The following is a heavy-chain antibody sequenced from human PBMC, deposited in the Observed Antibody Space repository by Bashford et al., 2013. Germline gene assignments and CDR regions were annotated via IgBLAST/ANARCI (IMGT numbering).Heavy chain of an antibody. D-gene: IGHD3-10*01. Sequence: ASVKVSCKASGYTFTSYGISWVRQAPGQGLEWMGWISAYNGNTNYAQKLQGRVTMTTDTSTSTAYMELRSLRSDDTAMYYCARESLWFREAMLDPWGQGTLVTVSS. CDR3: ARESLWFREAMLDP. CDR2: ISAYNGNT. CDR1: GYTFTSYG. V-gene: IGHV1-18*01. J-gene: IGHJ5*02.